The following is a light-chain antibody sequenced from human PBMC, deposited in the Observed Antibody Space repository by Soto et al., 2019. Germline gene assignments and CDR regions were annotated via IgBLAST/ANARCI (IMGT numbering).Light chain of an antibody. V-gene: IGKV3-11*01. CDR1: QSVSSY. J-gene: IGKJ1*01. CDR2: DAS. Sequence: EIVLTQSPATPSLSPGERATLSCRASQSVSSYLAWYQQKPGQAPRLLIYDASNRATGIPARFSGSGSGTDFTLTISSLEPEDFAVYYCQQLGTFGQGTKVEIK. CDR3: QQLGT.